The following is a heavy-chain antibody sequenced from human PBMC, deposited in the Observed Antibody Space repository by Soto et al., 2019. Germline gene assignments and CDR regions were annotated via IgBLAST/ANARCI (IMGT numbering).Heavy chain of an antibody. CDR1: GFTFSSYE. CDR2: ISSSGSTI. D-gene: IGHD3-22*01. J-gene: IGHJ4*02. CDR3: ARVWSSGYYYSDY. Sequence: EVQLVESGGGLVQPGGSLRLSCAASGFTFSSYEMNWVRQAPGKGLEWVSYISSSGSTIYYADSVKGRFTISRDNAKNSLYLQMNSLRAEDTAVYYCARVWSSGYYYSDYWGQGTLDTVSS. V-gene: IGHV3-48*03.